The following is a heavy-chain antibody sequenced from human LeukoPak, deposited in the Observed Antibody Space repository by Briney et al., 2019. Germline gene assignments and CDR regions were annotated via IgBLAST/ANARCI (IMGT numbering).Heavy chain of an antibody. V-gene: IGHV3-33*01. J-gene: IGHJ4*02. Sequence: PGGSLGLSCAASGFTFSTYGMHWVRQAPGKGLEWVAVIWNDGSKQYYADSVKGRFTLSRDNSKSTLYLQMNSLRAEDTAVYYCARDQGLWVGFWSGYYDLWGQGTLVTVSS. D-gene: IGHD3-3*01. CDR1: GFTFSTYG. CDR3: ARDQGLWVGFWSGYYDL. CDR2: IWNDGSKQ.